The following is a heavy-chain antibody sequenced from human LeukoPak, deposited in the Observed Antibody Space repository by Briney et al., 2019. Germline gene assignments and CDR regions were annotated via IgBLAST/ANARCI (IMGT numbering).Heavy chain of an antibody. Sequence: GGSLRLSCAASGFIFSNYDMNWVHQAPGMGLEWVSSISSSSSYIYYADSVKGRFTISRDNAKNSLYLQMNSLRAEDTAVYYCARLRSYGYYYNGMDVWGPGTTVTVSS. CDR1: GFIFSNYD. D-gene: IGHD3-16*01. CDR2: ISSSSSYI. V-gene: IGHV3-21*01. J-gene: IGHJ6*02. CDR3: ARLRSYGYYYNGMDV.